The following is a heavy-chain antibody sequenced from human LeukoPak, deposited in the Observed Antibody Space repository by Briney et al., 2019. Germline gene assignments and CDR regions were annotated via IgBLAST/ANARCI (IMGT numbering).Heavy chain of an antibody. Sequence: GGSLRLSCAASGFTFSSYGIHWVRQAPGKGLEWVSYISSSGSTIYYADSVKGRFTISRDNAKNSLYLQMNSLRAEDTAVYYCAALGITMIGGVWGKGTTVTISS. CDR2: ISSSGSTI. D-gene: IGHD3-10*02. V-gene: IGHV3-48*04. CDR1: GFTFSSYG. J-gene: IGHJ6*04. CDR3: AALGITMIGGV.